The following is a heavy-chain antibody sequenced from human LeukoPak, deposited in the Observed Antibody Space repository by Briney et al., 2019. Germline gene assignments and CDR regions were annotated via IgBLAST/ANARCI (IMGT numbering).Heavy chain of an antibody. CDR1: GGSIRSYY. Sequence: SETLSLTCTVSGGSIRSYYWSWIRQPPGKGLEWVGYIYSDGSTNYNPSLRSRVTMSVDTSKNQFSLKLSSVTAADTALYYCARHPPGYTSGALDYWGQGTLVTVSS. J-gene: IGHJ4*02. CDR3: ARHPPGYTSGALDY. CDR2: IYSDGST. V-gene: IGHV4-59*08. D-gene: IGHD5-18*01.